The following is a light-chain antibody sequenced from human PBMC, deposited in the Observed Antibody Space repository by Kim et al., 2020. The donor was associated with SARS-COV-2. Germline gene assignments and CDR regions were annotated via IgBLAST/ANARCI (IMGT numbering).Light chain of an antibody. Sequence: VSPGETATFSCSGSQSINSNLAWYQQKPGQAPRLLISRASTRATGIPARFSGSGSGTEFTLTISSLQSEDFAVYYCQQYNNWPPTFGQGTKVDIK. CDR1: QSINSN. V-gene: IGKV3-15*01. CDR3: QQYNNWPPT. J-gene: IGKJ1*01. CDR2: RAS.